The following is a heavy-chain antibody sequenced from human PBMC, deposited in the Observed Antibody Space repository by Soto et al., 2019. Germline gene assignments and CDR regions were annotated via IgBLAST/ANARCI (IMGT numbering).Heavy chain of an antibody. CDR1: GFTVSSNY. CDR3: ARGIGHYYGSGSPRDAFDI. CDR2: IYSGGST. Sequence: EVQLVESGGGLVQPGGSLRLSCAASGFTVSSNYMSWVRQAPGKGLEWVSVIYSGGSTYYADSVKGRFTISRDNSKNTLYLQMNSLRAEDTAVYYCARGIGHYYGSGSPRDAFDIWGQGTMVTVSS. D-gene: IGHD3-10*01. V-gene: IGHV3-66*01. J-gene: IGHJ3*02.